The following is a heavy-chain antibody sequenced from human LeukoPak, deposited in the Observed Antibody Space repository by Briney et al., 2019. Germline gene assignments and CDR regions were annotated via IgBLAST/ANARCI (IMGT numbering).Heavy chain of an antibody. CDR1: GDSISYYY. CDR2: IYYSGNT. J-gene: IGHJ4*02. CDR3: ARVRGYSYDSSDFDY. Sequence: SETLSLTCTVSGDSISYYYWSWIRQPPGKGLEWIGKIYYSGNTNYNPSLKSRVTISVDTSKNQFSLKLSSVTAADTAVYYCARVRGYSYDSSDFDYWGQGTLVTVSS. V-gene: IGHV4-59*01. D-gene: IGHD5-18*01.